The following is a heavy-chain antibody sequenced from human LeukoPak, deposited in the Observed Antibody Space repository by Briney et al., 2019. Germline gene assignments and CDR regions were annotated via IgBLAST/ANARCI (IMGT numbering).Heavy chain of an antibody. V-gene: IGHV3-74*01. CDR1: GFTFSSLW. CDR3: ARDQGDSSSAGLDY. D-gene: IGHD6-6*01. J-gene: IGHJ4*02. CDR2: INSDGKIT. Sequence: GSLRLSCAASGFTFSSLWMHWVRQAPGKGLVWVSRINSDGKITIYADSVKGRFTISRDNAKNTLYLQMNSLRAEDTAVYYCARDQGDSSSAGLDYWGQGTLVTVSS.